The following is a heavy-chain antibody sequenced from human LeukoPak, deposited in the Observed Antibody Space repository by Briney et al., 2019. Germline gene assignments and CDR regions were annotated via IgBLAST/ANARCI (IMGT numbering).Heavy chain of an antibody. CDR3: ARGPNSSGWY. CDR2: LNQDGSEK. J-gene: IGHJ4*02. D-gene: IGHD6-19*01. Sequence: GSLRLSCAASGFTFGAYWMTWVRQAPGKGLEWVANLNQDGSEKYYVDSVKGRFTISRDNSKNTLYLQMNSLRAEDTAVYYCARGPNSSGWYWGQGTLVTVSS. CDR1: GFTFGAYW. V-gene: IGHV3-7*05.